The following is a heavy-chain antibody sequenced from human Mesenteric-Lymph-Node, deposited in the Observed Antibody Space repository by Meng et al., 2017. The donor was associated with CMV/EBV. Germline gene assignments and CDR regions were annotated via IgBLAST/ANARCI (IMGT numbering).Heavy chain of an antibody. CDR3: ARRSYYYYGLDV. CDR2: IYYTGRT. Sequence: SETLSLTCTVSGGSISSYYCSWIRQHLGKGLACIGYIYYTGRTNYNPSLKSRVTISVDTSKNQFSLKLSSVTAADTAVYYCARRSYYYYGLDVWGQGTTVTVSS. J-gene: IGHJ6*02. V-gene: IGHV4-59*01. CDR1: GGSISSYY. D-gene: IGHD3-10*01.